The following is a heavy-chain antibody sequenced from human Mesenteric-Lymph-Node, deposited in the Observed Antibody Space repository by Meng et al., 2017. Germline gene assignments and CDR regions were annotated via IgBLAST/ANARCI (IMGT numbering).Heavy chain of an antibody. V-gene: IGHV3-49*03. CDR2: IRSKAYGGTT. CDR1: GFTFGDYA. J-gene: IGHJ6*02. CDR3: TRHLAEYYDILAGYNYYYYYGMDV. D-gene: IGHD3-9*01. Sequence: GESLKISCAASGFTFGDYAMSWFRQAPGKGLEWVGFIRSKAYGGTTEYAASVEGRFTISRDDSKSIAYLQMNSLKTEDTAVYYCTRHLAEYYDILAGYNYYYYYGMDVWGQGTRVTVSS.